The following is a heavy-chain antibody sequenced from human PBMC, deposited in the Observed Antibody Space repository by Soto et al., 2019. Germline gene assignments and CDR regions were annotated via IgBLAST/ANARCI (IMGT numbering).Heavy chain of an antibody. J-gene: IGHJ5*02. CDR3: ARVPDR. CDR1: CCSISRGGYA. CDR2: IYHSGST. Sequence: SETLALTGACSCCSISRGGYALSWIRQPPGKGLEWIGYIYHSGSTYYNPSLKSRVTISVDRSKNQFSLKLSSVTAADTAVYYCARVPDRWGQGTLVTVS. D-gene: IGHD2-2*01. V-gene: IGHV4-30-2*01.